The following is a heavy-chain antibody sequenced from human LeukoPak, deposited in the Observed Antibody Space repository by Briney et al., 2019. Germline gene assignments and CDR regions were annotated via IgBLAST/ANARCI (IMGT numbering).Heavy chain of an antibody. CDR3: ARAEQYCSSTSCLDY. J-gene: IGHJ4*02. Sequence: ASVKVSCKASGYIFTGYYMHWVRQAPGQGLEWMGWINPNSGGTNYAQKFQGRVTMTRDTSINTAYMDLSRLRSDDTAVYYCARAEQYCSSTSCLDYWGQGTLVSVSS. D-gene: IGHD2-2*01. CDR1: GYIFTGYY. V-gene: IGHV1-2*02. CDR2: INPNSGGT.